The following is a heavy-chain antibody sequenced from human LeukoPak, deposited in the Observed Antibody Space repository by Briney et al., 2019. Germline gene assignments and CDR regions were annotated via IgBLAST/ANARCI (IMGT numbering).Heavy chain of an antibody. CDR3: ARDLPQGSGWYYYYYGMDV. Sequence: SQTLSLTCSISGDSVSRNSAAWNWIRQSTSRGLEWLGRTYYRSKWYNDYAVSVKSRITINPDTSKNQFSLQLNSVPPEDTAVYYCARDLPQGSGWYYYYYGMDVWGQGTTVTVSS. CDR2: TYYRSKWYN. CDR1: GDSVSRNSAA. J-gene: IGHJ6*02. D-gene: IGHD6-19*01. V-gene: IGHV6-1*01.